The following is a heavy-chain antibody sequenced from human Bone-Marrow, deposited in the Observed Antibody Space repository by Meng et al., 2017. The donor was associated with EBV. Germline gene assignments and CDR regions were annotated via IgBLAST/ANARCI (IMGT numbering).Heavy chain of an antibody. Sequence: EAHLVESGGGLVKPGGSLRLSXSASGFTFHNAWMTLVRQAPGKGLEWVGRIKDKIDGGTADYAAPVKGRFTISRNDSDYTLYLQMNSLKTEDTAVYYCTTAPTYWPTSSRDYWGQGTLVTVSS. D-gene: IGHD2-21*01. CDR1: GFTFHNAW. CDR2: IKDKIDGGTA. V-gene: IGHV3-15*01. CDR3: TTAPTYWPTSSRDY. J-gene: IGHJ4*02.